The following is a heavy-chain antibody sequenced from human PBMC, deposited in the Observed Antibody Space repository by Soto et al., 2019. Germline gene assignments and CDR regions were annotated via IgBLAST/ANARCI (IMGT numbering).Heavy chain of an antibody. J-gene: IGHJ6*02. D-gene: IGHD3-22*01. CDR3: ARGRYYDSSGYYFYYYGMDV. CDR2: INHSGST. V-gene: IGHV4-34*01. CDR1: GGSFSGYY. Sequence: SETLSLTCAVYGGSFSGYYWSWIRQPPGKGLEWIGEINHSGSTNYNPSLKSRVTISVDTSKNQFSLKLSSVTAADTAVYYCARGRYYDSSGYYFYYYGMDVWGQGTTVTVSS.